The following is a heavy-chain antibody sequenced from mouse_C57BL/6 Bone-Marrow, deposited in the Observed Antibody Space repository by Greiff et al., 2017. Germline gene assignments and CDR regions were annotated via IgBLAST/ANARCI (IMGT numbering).Heavy chain of an antibody. V-gene: IGHV1-42*01. Sequence: EVKLVESGPELVKPGASVKISCKASGYSFTGYYMNWVKQSPEKSLEWIGEINPSTGGTTYNQKFKAKATVTVDKSSSTAYMQLKCLTSEDSAVYYCARENGPLFDYWGQGTTLTVSS. CDR2: INPSTGGT. J-gene: IGHJ2*01. CDR1: GYSFTGYY. CDR3: ARENGPLFDY.